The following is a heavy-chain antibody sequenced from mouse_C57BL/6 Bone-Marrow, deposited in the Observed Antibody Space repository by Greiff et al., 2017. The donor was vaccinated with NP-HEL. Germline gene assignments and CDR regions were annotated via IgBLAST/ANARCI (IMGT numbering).Heavy chain of an antibody. V-gene: IGHV1-50*01. D-gene: IGHD2-4*01. J-gene: IGHJ4*01. CDR1: GYTFTSYW. CDR3: ARSSDYDGGYAMDY. Sequence: QVQLQQSGAELVKPGASVKLSCKASGYTFTSYWMQWVKQRPGQGLEWIGEIDPSDSYTNYNQKFKGKATLTVDTSSSTAYMQLSSLTSEDSAVYYCARSSDYDGGYAMDYWGQGTSVTVSS. CDR2: IDPSDSYT.